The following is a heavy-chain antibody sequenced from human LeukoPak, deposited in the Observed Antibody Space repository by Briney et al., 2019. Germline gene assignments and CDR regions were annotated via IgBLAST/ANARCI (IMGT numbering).Heavy chain of an antibody. J-gene: IGHJ4*02. V-gene: IGHV4-59*08. CDR2: ISYSGST. CDR3: TGSSRGYYHDFDY. Sequence: PETPSLTCTVSGGSISSYYWNWIRQPPGKGLEWIGYISYSGSTNSNPSLKSRVTISVDTSKNHFSLKLTSVTAADTAVYYCTGSSRGYYHDFDYWGQGTLVAVSS. D-gene: IGHD3-22*01. CDR1: GGSISSYY.